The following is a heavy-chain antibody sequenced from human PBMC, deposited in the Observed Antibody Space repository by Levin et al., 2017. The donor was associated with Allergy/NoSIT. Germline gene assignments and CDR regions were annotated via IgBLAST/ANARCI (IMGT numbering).Heavy chain of an antibody. J-gene: IGHJ4*02. CDR1: GFTFSSYG. V-gene: IGHV3-33*01. D-gene: IGHD6-19*01. CDR2: IWYDGSNK. Sequence: GGSLRLSCAASGFTFSSYGMHWVRQAPGKGLEWVAVIWYDGSNKYYADSVKGRFTISRDNSKNTLYLQMNSLRAEDTAVYYCARDPRGAVARFDYWGQGTLVTVSS. CDR3: ARDPRGAVARFDY.